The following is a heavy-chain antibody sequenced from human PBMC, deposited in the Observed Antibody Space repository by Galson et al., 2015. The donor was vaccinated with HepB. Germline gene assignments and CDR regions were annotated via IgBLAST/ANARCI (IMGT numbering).Heavy chain of an antibody. CDR1: GFTFSSYA. V-gene: IGHV3-64D*06. CDR2: ISSNGGST. J-gene: IGHJ4*02. Sequence: SLRLSCAASGFTFSSYAMHWVRQAPGKGLEYVSAISSNGGSTYYADSVKGRFTISRDNSKNTLYLQMSSLRAEDTAVYYCVKDLGRSSRSGYYSGYFDYWGQGTLVTVSS. D-gene: IGHD3-22*01. CDR3: VKDLGRSSRSGYYSGYFDY.